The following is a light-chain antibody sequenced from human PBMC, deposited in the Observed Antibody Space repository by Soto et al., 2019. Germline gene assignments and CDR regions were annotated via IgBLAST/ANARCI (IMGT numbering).Light chain of an antibody. J-gene: IGKJ1*01. CDR1: QSISSY. V-gene: IGKV1-39*01. Sequence: DIQMTQSPSSLSASVGDRVTITCRASQSISSYLNWYQQKPGKAPKLLIYAASSLQSGVPSRFSGSGSGTDFTRTISSLQTEDFATYDGPQNYSTLWTFGQGTKVEIK. CDR3: PQNYSTLWT. CDR2: AAS.